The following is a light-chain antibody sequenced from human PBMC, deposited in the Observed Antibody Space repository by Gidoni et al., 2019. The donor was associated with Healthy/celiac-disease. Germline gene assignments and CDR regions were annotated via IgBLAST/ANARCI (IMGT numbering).Light chain of an antibody. CDR2: AAS. Sequence: DIQMTQSPSSLSASVGDRVTITCRESQSISSYLNWYQQKPGKAPKLLIYAASSLQSGVPSRFSGSGSGTDFTLTISSLQPEDFATYYCQQSYSTPPNTFGQGTKLEIK. V-gene: IGKV1-39*01. CDR1: QSISSY. J-gene: IGKJ2*01. CDR3: QQSYSTPPNT.